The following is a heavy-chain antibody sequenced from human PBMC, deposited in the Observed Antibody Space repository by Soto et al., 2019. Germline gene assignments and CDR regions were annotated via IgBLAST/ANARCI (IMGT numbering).Heavy chain of an antibody. CDR2: IIPMFGTP. CDR3: ARSYSVTTSSYYGMDV. D-gene: IGHD4-17*01. CDR1: GDAFSSYA. J-gene: IGHJ6*02. Sequence: QVQLIQSGAAVKKPGSSVKVSCHTSGDAFSSYAMSWVRQGPGQGLEWMGGIIPMFGTPIYTEKFQGRVTITADETTRAVYMELRSLTSDDSAVDYCARSYSVTTSSYYGMDVWGQGTTIIVS. V-gene: IGHV1-69*01.